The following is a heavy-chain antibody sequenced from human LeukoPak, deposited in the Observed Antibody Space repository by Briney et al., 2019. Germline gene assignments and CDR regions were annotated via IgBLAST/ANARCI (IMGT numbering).Heavy chain of an antibody. CDR3: ARSWLVYYWYYGMDV. Sequence: PGGSLRLSCLASGFNFSDHSVNWVRQAPGKGLEWVSSISSSSSYIYYADSVKGRFTISRDNAKNSLYLQMNSLRAEDTAVYYRARSWLVYYWYYGMDVWGQGTTVTVSS. V-gene: IGHV3-21*01. J-gene: IGHJ6*02. CDR1: GFNFSDHS. D-gene: IGHD5/OR15-5a*01. CDR2: ISSSSSYI.